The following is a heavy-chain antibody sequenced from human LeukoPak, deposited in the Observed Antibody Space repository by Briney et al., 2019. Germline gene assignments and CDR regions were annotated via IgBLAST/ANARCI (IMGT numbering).Heavy chain of an antibody. CDR2: IYWDDDK. CDR1: GFSLSTSGVG. J-gene: IGHJ5*02. CDR3: ARRGYSYGRSWFDP. D-gene: IGHD5-18*01. V-gene: IGHV2-5*02. Sequence: SGPTLVKPTQTLTLTFTFSGFSLSTSGVGVGWIRQPPGKALEWLALIYWDDDKRYCPSLKSRLTITKDTPKNQVVLTMTNMDPVDTATYYCARRGYSYGRSWFDPWGQGTLVTVSS.